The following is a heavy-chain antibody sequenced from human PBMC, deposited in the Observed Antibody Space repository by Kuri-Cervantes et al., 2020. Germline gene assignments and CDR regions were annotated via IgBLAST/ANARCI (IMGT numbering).Heavy chain of an antibody. V-gene: IGHV3-23*01. J-gene: IGHJ3*02. CDR2: VSGSGTTT. D-gene: IGHD2-2*01. Sequence: GESLKISCAASGFTFSSYAMSWVRQAPGKGLEWVSTVSGSGTTTYYADSVKGRFTISRDNAKNSLYLQMNSLRAEDTAVYYCARAIVVPAAPKHGAFDIWGQGTMVTVSS. CDR3: ARAIVVPAAPKHGAFDI. CDR1: GFTFSSYA.